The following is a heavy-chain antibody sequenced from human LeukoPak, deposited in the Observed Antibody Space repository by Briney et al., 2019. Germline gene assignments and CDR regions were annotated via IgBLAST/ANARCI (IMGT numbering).Heavy chain of an antibody. CDR1: GFSFSSHG. CDR3: ARVSRGYSYGGTPSDRSYYYYYMDV. CDR2: ISPSGDIT. J-gene: IGHJ6*03. V-gene: IGHV3-23*01. Sequence: HAGGTLRLSCAGSGFSFSSHGMNWVRQAPGKGLEWVSGISPSGDITYYTDSVRGRFTISRDNFKNTLSLQVNSLRSEDTAVYYCARVSRGYSYGGTPSDRSYYYYYMDVWGKGTTVTVSS. D-gene: IGHD5-18*01.